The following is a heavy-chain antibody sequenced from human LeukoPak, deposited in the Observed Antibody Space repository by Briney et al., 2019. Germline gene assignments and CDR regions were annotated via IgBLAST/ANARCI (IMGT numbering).Heavy chain of an antibody. D-gene: IGHD1-7*01. CDR2: INHSGST. J-gene: IGHJ4*02. Sequence: SETLSLXCAIYGGSFSGYYWSWSRQPPGKGLEWIGEINHSGSTNYSPSLKSRVTISVDTSKNQFSLKLSSVTAADTAVYYCARLSWNYYFDYWGQGTLVTVSS. V-gene: IGHV4-34*01. CDR3: ARLSWNYYFDY. CDR1: GGSFSGYY.